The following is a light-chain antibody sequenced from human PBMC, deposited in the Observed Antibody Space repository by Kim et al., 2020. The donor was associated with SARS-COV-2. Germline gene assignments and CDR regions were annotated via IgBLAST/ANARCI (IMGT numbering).Light chain of an antibody. J-gene: IGKJ2*01. CDR1: QDINNY. Sequence: DIQMTQSPSSLSASVGDRVTITCQASQDINNYLDWYQQKPGKAPTLLIYDASNLETGVPSRFSGSGSGTDFTFTISSLQPEDIATYYCQQYDSLPYTFGQGTKLEI. CDR3: QQYDSLPYT. V-gene: IGKV1-33*01. CDR2: DAS.